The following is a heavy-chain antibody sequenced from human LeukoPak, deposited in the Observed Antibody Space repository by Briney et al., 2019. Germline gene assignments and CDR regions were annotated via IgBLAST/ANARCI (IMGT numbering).Heavy chain of an antibody. J-gene: IGHJ4*02. CDR2: KKKDGSQR. Sequence: GGSLRLSCTASGFTFSDFWMTWVRQAPGKGPEWVANKKKDGSQRYYVDSVRGRFTISRDNAKNSLFLQMNGLRAEDTAAYYCARRGGSSSRRSPIDYWGQGTLVTVSS. CDR3: ARRGGSSSRRSPIDY. V-gene: IGHV3-7*01. CDR1: GFTFSDFW. D-gene: IGHD6-6*01.